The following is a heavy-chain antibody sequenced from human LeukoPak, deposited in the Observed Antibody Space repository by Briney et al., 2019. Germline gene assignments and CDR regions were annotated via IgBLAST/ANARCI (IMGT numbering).Heavy chain of an antibody. CDR3: SKGFEDWGGADF. CDR1: NVSVTTSGYH. Sequence: SETLSLTCDVSNVSVTTSGYHWGWIRQPPGEGLVWIASISYNGTSYYNPSLRSRVNIFVDTAKNQVSVTLRSVAARDTAVYYCSKGFEDWGGADFWGQGALVTVSS. J-gene: IGHJ4*02. D-gene: IGHD3-10*01. V-gene: IGHV4-39*01. CDR2: ISYNGTS.